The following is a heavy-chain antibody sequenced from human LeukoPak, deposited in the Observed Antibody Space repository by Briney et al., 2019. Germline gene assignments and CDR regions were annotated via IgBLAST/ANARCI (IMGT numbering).Heavy chain of an antibody. CDR1: GFTFTSFS. CDR2: INTVATYI. J-gene: IGHJ4*02. Sequence: KPGGSLRLSCAASGFTFTSFSFNWVRQAPGKGLEWVSSINTVATYIYYADSVRGRFTISRDNAKNALYLQMNSLRAEDTAVYFCARDYVYAFDYWGQGTLVTVSS. V-gene: IGHV3-21*01. D-gene: IGHD2/OR15-2a*01. CDR3: ARDYVYAFDY.